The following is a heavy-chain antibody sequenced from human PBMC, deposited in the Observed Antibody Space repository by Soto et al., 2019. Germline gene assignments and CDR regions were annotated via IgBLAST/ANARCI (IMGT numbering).Heavy chain of an antibody. CDR3: ARDTSGWSLNGLDV. J-gene: IGHJ6*02. V-gene: IGHV1-46*01. Sequence: QVDLVQSGAEVKKPGASVTISCKASGSAITRYYIHWVRQAPGRGLEWMGIINPGGGSASYAQKFQDIVTIDKDTSTGTVYMDLRSLRTEDTAVYYCARDTSGWSLNGLDVRGQGTTVNVSS. D-gene: IGHD6-19*01. CDR2: INPGGGSA. CDR1: GSAITRYY.